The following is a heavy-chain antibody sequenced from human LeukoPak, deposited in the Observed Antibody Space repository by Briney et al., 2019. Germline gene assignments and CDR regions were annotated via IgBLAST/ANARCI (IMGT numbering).Heavy chain of an antibody. CDR1: GGSISSGGYS. Sequence: SETLSLTCAVSGGSISSGGYSWSWIRQPPGRGLEWIGYIYHSGSTYYNPSLKSRVTISVDRSKNQFSLKLSSVTAADTAVYYCARAGSYDYGGGFNYWGQGTLVTVSS. CDR3: ARAGSYDYGGGFNY. D-gene: IGHD4-17*01. J-gene: IGHJ4*02. V-gene: IGHV4-30-2*01. CDR2: IYHSGST.